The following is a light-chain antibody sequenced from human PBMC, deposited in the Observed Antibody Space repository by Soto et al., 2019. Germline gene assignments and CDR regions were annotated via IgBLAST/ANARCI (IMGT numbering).Light chain of an antibody. J-gene: IGLJ2*01. CDR1: SSDVGGYNY. V-gene: IGLV2-14*01. Sequence: QLVLTQPASVSGSPGQSITISCTGTSSDVGGYNYVSWYQQHPGKAPKLMIYDVRNRPSGVSNRFSGSKSGNTASLTISGLQAEDEADYYCSSYTSSSTSVVFGGGTKLTVL. CDR2: DVR. CDR3: SSYTSSSTSVV.